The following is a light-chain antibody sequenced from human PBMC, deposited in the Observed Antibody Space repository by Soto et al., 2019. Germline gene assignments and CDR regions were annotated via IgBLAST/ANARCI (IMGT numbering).Light chain of an antibody. CDR1: SRDVGGHDY. CDR2: EVY. CDR3: SSYATGDSLM. V-gene: IGLV2-8*01. Sequence: QSALTQTPSASGSPGQSVTISCTGTSRDVGGHDYVSWYQQHPGKAPKLMIYEVYKRPSGVPDRFSGSKSGNTASLTVSGLRAEDEAHYYCSSYATGDSLMFGGGTKVTVL. J-gene: IGLJ3*02.